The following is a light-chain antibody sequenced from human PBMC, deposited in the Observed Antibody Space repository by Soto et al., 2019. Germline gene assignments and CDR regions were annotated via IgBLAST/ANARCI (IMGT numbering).Light chain of an antibody. CDR2: GAS. CDR1: QSVSSSY. V-gene: IGKV3-20*01. Sequence: EVGWTQWPGTLSLSPGERATLSCRASQSVSSSYLAWYQQKPGQAPRLLIYGASSRATGIPDRFSGSGSGTDFTLTISRLEPEDFAVYYCQQYGSSPRTFGQGTKVDIK. CDR3: QQYGSSPRT. J-gene: IGKJ1*01.